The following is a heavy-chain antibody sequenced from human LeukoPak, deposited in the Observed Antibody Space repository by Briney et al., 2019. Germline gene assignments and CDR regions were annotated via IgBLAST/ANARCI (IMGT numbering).Heavy chain of an antibody. CDR1: GGSISGFY. J-gene: IGHJ4*02. CDR3: ATLVRGGYYFMSYFDY. CDR2: IYYSGIT. V-gene: IGHV4-59*01. D-gene: IGHD3-22*01. Sequence: SETLSLTCTVSGGSISGFYWSWIRQPPGKGLEWIGYIYYSGITDYSPSLRSRVTMSVDTSKNQFSLKVSSVTAADTAVYYCATLVRGGYYFMSYFDYWGQGTLVTVSS.